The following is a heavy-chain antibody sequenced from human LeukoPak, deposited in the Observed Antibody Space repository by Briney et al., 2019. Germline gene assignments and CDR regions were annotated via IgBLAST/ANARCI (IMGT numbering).Heavy chain of an antibody. CDR3: ASGSVNYCSSTSCSGAFDI. CDR1: GGSFSGYY. J-gene: IGHJ3*02. V-gene: IGHV4-34*01. Sequence: PSETLSLTCAVYGGSFSGYYWSWIRQPPGKGLEWIGEINRSGSTNYNPSLKSRVTISVDTSKNQFSLKLSSVTAADTAVYYCASGSVNYCSSTSCSGAFDIWGQGTMVTVSS. CDR2: INRSGST. D-gene: IGHD2-2*01.